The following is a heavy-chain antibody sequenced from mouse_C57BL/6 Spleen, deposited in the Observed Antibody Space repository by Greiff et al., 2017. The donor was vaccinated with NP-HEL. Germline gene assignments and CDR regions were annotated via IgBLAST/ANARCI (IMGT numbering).Heavy chain of an antibody. J-gene: IGHJ2*01. Sequence: EVQWVESGGGLVKPGGSLKLSCAASGFTFSSYAMSWVRQTPEKRLEWVATISDGGSYTYYPDNVKGRFTISRDNAKNNLYLQMSHLKSEDTAMYYCARARLPGPYYFDYWGQGTTLTVSS. CDR2: ISDGGSYT. D-gene: IGHD2-2*01. V-gene: IGHV5-4*01. CDR3: ARARLPGPYYFDY. CDR1: GFTFSSYA.